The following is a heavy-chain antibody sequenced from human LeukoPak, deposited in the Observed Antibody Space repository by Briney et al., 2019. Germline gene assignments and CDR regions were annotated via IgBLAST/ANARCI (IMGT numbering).Heavy chain of an antibody. D-gene: IGHD3-22*01. CDR2: IIPIFGAA. Sequence: SVKVSCKASGGTFSKYSISWVRQRPGQGLEWMGGIIPIFGAANYAQKFQGRVTITADESTSTVYMDLNSLKSEDTAVYYCARGWDYDSGGRPTAYVYGGQGTLVTVP. J-gene: IGHJ4*02. CDR1: GGTFSKYS. V-gene: IGHV1-69*13. CDR3: ARGWDYDSGGRPTAYVY.